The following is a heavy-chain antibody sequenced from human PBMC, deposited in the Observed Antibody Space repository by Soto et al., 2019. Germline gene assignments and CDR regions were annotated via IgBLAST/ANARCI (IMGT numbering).Heavy chain of an antibody. CDR3: ARDDCSSTSCYTYYFDY. J-gene: IGHJ4*02. CDR2: IIPIFGTA. D-gene: IGHD2-2*02. CDR1: GVTFSSYA. V-gene: IGHV1-69*13. Sequence: GASVKVSCKASGVTFSSYAISWVRQAPGQGLEWMGGIIPIFGTANYAQKFQGRVTITADESTSTAYMELSSLISEDTAVYYCARDDCSSTSCYTYYFDYWGQGTLVSVSS.